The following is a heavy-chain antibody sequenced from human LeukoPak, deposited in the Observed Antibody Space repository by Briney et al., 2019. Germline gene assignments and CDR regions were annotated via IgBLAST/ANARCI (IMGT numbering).Heavy chain of an antibody. J-gene: IGHJ4*02. CDR2: IRYDESNE. CDR3: AKDSSKWAFDY. D-gene: IGHD1-26*01. V-gene: IGHV3-30*02. Sequence: GGSLRLSCAASGFTFDDYGMSWVRQAPGKGLEWVAFIRYDESNEYYADSVKGRLTIARDNSKNTLYLQMNSLRPEDTAVYYCAKDSSKWAFDYWGQGTLVTVSS. CDR1: GFTFDDYG.